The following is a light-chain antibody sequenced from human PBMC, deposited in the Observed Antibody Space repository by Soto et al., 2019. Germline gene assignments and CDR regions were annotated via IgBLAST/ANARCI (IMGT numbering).Light chain of an antibody. CDR3: SSYTGSRTLL. Sequence: QSALTQPASVSGSPGQSITISCTGTSRDVGGYNYVSWYHQHPGKAPKLMIYEVSNRPSGVSNRFSGSKSGKTASLTISGLQAEDEGDYYCSSYTGSRTLLFGGGTQLTVL. CDR2: EVS. J-gene: IGLJ2*01. CDR1: SRDVGGYNY. V-gene: IGLV2-14*01.